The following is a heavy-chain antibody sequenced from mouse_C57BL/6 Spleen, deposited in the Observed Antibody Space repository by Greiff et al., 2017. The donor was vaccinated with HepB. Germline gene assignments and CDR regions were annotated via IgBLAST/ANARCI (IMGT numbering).Heavy chain of an antibody. CDR1: GYTFTSYW. CDR2: IDPSDSYT. V-gene: IGHV1-69*01. D-gene: IGHD1-1*01. Sequence: QVQLQQPGAELVMPGASVKLSCKASGYTFTSYWMHWVKQRPGQGLEWIGEIDPSDSYTNYNQKFKGKSTLTVDKSSSTAYLQLSSLTSEDSAVYYCAKKRGDSISDDYWGERTTLTVSS. CDR3: AKKRGDSISDDY. J-gene: IGHJ2*01.